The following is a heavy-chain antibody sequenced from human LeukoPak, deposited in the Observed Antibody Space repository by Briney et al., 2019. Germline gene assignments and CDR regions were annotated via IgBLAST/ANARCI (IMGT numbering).Heavy chain of an antibody. J-gene: IGHJ4*02. Sequence: GGSLRLSCAASGFTFSNYNMHWVRQAPGKGLEWVSYISSTITMNYADSVKGRFTISRDNAKNSPYLQMNSLRDEDTAVYYCARDVHFDYWGQGTLVTVSS. CDR2: ISSTITM. V-gene: IGHV3-48*02. CDR3: ARDVHFDY. CDR1: GFTFSNYN.